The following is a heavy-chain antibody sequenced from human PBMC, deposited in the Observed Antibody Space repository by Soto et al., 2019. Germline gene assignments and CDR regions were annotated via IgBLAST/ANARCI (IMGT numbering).Heavy chain of an antibody. CDR2: IYYSGST. Sequence: PSETLSLTCTVSGDSISSGSYYWGWIRQPPGKGLEWIGGIYYSGSTYYNPSLKSRVAISVDTSKNQFSLKLSSVTAADTAVYYCARRGEDIALIQHWGQGTLVTVSS. D-gene: IGHD3-3*02. CDR3: ARRGEDIALIQH. V-gene: IGHV4-39*01. J-gene: IGHJ1*01. CDR1: GDSISSGSYY.